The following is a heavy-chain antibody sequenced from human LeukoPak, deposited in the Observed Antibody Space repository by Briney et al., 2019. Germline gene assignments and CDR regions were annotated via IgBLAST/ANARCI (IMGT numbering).Heavy chain of an antibody. CDR3: ARGGYNWFDP. CDR1: GGSISSYY. CDR2: IYYGGST. Sequence: SETLSLTCTVSGGSISSYYWSWIRQPPGKGLEWIGYIYYGGSTNYNPSLKSRVTISVDTSKNQFSLKLSSVTAADTAVYYCARGGYNWFDPWGQGTLVTVSS. V-gene: IGHV4-59*01. J-gene: IGHJ5*02.